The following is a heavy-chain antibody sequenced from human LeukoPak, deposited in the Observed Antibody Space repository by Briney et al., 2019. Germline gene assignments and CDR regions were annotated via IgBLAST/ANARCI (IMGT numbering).Heavy chain of an antibody. Sequence: GGSLRLSCAASEFSFTTHAMSWVRQAPGKGLEWVSTISSSGGSKYYADSVKGRFTISRDNSKNTLYLKMNSLRAEDTAVYYCAKGGSSSSRFAYWGQGTLVTVSS. D-gene: IGHD6-6*01. V-gene: IGHV3-23*01. CDR2: ISSSGGSK. CDR3: AKGGSSSSRFAY. J-gene: IGHJ4*02. CDR1: EFSFTTHA.